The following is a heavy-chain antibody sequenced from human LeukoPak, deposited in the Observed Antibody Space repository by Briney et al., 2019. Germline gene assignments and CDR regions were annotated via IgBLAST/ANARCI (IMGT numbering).Heavy chain of an antibody. CDR3: ARPLSAPAWDFDY. CDR2: INHSGST. CDR1: GGSFSGYY. Sequence: SETLSLTCAVYGGSFSGYYWSWIRQPPGKGLEWIGEINHSGSTNYNPSLKSRVTISVDTSKNQFSLKLSSVTAADTAVYYCARPLSAPAWDFDYWGQRTLVTVSS. J-gene: IGHJ4*02. V-gene: IGHV4-34*01. D-gene: IGHD5/OR15-5a*01.